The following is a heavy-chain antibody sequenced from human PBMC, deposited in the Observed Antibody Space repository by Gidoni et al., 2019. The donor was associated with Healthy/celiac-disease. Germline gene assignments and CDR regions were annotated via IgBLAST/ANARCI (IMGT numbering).Heavy chain of an antibody. J-gene: IGHJ3*02. V-gene: IGHV1-69*06. CDR3: ASRIVGATTGAFDI. CDR2: IIPIFGTA. CDR1: GGTFSSYA. D-gene: IGHD1-26*01. Sequence: QVQLVQSGAEVKKPGSSVKVSCKASGGTFSSYAISWVRQAPGQGLEWRGGIIPIFGTANYAQKFQGRVTITADKSTSTAYMELSSLRSEDTAVYYCASRIVGATTGAFDIWGQGTMVTVSS.